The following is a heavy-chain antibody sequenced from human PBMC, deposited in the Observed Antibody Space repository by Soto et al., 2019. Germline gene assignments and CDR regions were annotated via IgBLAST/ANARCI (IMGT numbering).Heavy chain of an antibody. CDR3: ARGRGNFDF. CDR1: GGSISSYY. Sequence: SETLSLTCTVSGGSISSYYWSWIRQPPGKGLEWIGYIYYSGKTYYNPSLKSRVTISVDTSKNHFSLNLSSLTAADTAVYYCARGRGNFDFWGQGTLVTVSS. CDR2: IYYSGKT. D-gene: IGHD3-10*01. J-gene: IGHJ4*02. V-gene: IGHV4-59*01.